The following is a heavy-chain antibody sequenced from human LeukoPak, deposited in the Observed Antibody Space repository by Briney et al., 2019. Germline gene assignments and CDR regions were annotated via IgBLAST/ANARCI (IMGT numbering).Heavy chain of an antibody. V-gene: IGHV4-34*01. Sequence: SETLSLTCAVYGGPFSGYYWSWIRQPPGKGLEWIGEINHSGSTNYNPSLKSRVTISVDTSKNQFSLKLSSVTAADTAVYYCARHRAFDIWGQGTMVTVSS. CDR1: GGPFSGYY. J-gene: IGHJ3*02. CDR2: INHSGST. CDR3: ARHRAFDI.